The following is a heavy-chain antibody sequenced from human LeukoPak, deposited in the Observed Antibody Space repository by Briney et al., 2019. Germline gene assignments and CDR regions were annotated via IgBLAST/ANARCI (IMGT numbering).Heavy chain of an antibody. J-gene: IGHJ6*03. CDR2: ISAYNGNT. CDR3: AREGLDYYYYYYMDV. Sequence: GASVKVSCKASGYTFTSYGISWVRQAPGQGLEWMGWISAYNGNTNYAQKLQCRVTMTTDTSTSTAYMELRSLRSDDTAVYYCAREGLDYYYYYYMDVWGKGTTVTVSS. V-gene: IGHV1-18*01. CDR1: GYTFTSYG.